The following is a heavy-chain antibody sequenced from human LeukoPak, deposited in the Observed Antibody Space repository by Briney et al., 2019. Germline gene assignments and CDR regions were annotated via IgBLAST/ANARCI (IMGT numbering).Heavy chain of an antibody. J-gene: IGHJ4*02. V-gene: IGHV1-2*02. CDR2: INPNSGVT. CDR3: AKDAYSGFSSSYNMDS. Sequence: AAVKVSCKASGYTVTGHYLHWVRQAPGQGLEWMGWINPNSGVTNYAQKFQGRVTMTRDTSINTAYMELHSLTSNDTAMYYCAKDAYSGFSSSYNMDSWGQGTLVTVSS. CDR1: GYTVTGHY. D-gene: IGHD5-18*01.